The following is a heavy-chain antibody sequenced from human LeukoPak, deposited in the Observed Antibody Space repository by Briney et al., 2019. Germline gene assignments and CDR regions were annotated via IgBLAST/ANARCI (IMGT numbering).Heavy chain of an antibody. CDR3: ARGRVSSSTWYSTYYYFFYMDF. D-gene: IGHD4-11*01. J-gene: IGHJ6*03. Sequence: SETLSLTCTVSGYSISSGYYWGWIRQPPGKGLEWIGNIYQSGNTYYNPSLNSRVTISVDTSNNFFSLRLRSVTAADTAVYFCARGRVSSSTWYSTYYYFFYMDFWGKGTTVTVSS. CDR1: GYSISSGYY. V-gene: IGHV4-38-2*02. CDR2: IYQSGNT.